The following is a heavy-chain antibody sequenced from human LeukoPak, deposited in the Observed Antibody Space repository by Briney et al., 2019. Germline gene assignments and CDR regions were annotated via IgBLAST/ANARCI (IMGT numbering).Heavy chain of an antibody. CDR2: INAGNGNT. CDR1: GYTFTSYA. J-gene: IGHJ5*02. D-gene: IGHD2-15*01. Sequence: ASVKVSCKASGYTFTSYAMHWVRQAPGQRLEWMGWINAGNGNTKYSQKFQGRVTITRDTSASTAYMELSSLRSEDTAVYYCALNLYCSGGSCYSSNWFDPWGQGTLVTVSS. V-gene: IGHV1-3*01. CDR3: ALNLYCSGGSCYSSNWFDP.